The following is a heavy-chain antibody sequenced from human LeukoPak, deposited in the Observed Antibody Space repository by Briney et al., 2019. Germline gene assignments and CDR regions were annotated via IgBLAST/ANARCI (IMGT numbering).Heavy chain of an antibody. CDR1: GFTFSDYY. J-gene: IGHJ6*02. CDR3: ARAESSIFGVVTEYGMDV. D-gene: IGHD3-3*01. Sequence: GGSLGLSCAASGFTFSDYYMSWIRQAPGKGLEWVSYISSSSSYTNYADSAKGRFTISRDNSKNTLYLQMNSLRAEDTAVYYCARAESSIFGVVTEYGMDVWGQGTTVTVSS. CDR2: ISSSSSYT. V-gene: IGHV3-11*06.